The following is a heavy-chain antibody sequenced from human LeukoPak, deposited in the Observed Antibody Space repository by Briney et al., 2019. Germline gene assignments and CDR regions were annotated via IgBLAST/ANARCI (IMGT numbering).Heavy chain of an antibody. D-gene: IGHD3-22*01. CDR2: ISAYNGNT. V-gene: IGHV1-18*01. CDR3: ARDGITMIVVARMQGDY. CDR1: GYTFTSYG. J-gene: IGHJ4*02. Sequence: GASVKASCKASGYTFTSYGISWVRQAPGQGLEWMGWISAYNGNTNYAQKLQGRVTMTTDTSTSTAYMELRSLRSDDTAVYYCARDGITMIVVARMQGDYWGQGTLVTVSS.